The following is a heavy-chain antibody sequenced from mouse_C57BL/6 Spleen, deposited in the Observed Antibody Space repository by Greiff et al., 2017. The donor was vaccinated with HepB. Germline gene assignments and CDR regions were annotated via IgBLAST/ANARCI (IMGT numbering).Heavy chain of an antibody. J-gene: IGHJ1*03. CDR2: ISNLAYSI. CDR1: GFTFSDYG. CDR3: ARSTMITKGYFDV. D-gene: IGHD2-4*01. V-gene: IGHV5-15*01. Sequence: EVKLVESGGGLVQPGGSLKLSCAASGFTFSDYGMAWVRQAPRKGPEWVAFISNLAYSIYYADTVTGRFTISRENAKNTLYLEMSSLRSEDTAMYYCARSTMITKGYFDVWGTGTTVTVSS.